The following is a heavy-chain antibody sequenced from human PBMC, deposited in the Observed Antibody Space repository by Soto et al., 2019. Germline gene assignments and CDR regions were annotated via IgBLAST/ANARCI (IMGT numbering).Heavy chain of an antibody. CDR3: ARRTRYYDSSGYFNWFDP. Sequence: PSETLSLTCPVSGGSISSYYWSWIRQPPGKGLEWIGYIYYSGSTNYNPSLKSRVTISVDTSKNQFSLKLSSVTAADTAVYYCARRTRYYDSSGYFNWFDPWGQGTLVTVSS. D-gene: IGHD3-22*01. CDR1: GGSISSYY. J-gene: IGHJ5*02. V-gene: IGHV4-59*08. CDR2: IYYSGST.